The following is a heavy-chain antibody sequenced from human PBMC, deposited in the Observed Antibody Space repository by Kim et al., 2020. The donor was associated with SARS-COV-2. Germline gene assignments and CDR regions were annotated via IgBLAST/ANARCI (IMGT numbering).Heavy chain of an antibody. CDR3: TKEEGSGYSSGWTYYYYGMDV. V-gene: IGHV3-30*18. J-gene: IGHJ6*02. Sequence: GGSLRLSCAASGFTFSSSGMHWVRQAPGKGLEWVAVISYDGSNKDYADSVKGRFTISRDNSKNTLYLQMNSLRAEDTAVYYCTKEEGSGYSSGWTYYYYGMDVWGQGTTVTVSS. CDR1: GFTFSSSG. D-gene: IGHD6-19*01. CDR2: ISYDGSNK.